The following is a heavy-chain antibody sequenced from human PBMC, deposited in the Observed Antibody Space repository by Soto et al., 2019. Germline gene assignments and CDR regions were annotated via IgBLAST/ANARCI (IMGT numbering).Heavy chain of an antibody. J-gene: IGHJ3*02. V-gene: IGHV3-30*14. CDR2: IFPNGRDK. CDR1: GFTFSNHI. D-gene: IGHD6-19*01. CDR3: ARTLYSSDDAFDI. Sequence: GGSLRLSCAASGFTFSNHIMHWVRQAPGKGLEWVAMIFPNGRDKEYADSVKGRFTVSRDNSKNTLYLQMNSLRAEDTAVYYCARTLYSSDDAFDIWGQGTMVTVSS.